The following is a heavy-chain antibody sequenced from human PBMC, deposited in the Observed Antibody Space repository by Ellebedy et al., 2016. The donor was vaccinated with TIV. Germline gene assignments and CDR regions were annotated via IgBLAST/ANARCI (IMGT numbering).Heavy chain of an antibody. V-gene: IGHV4-59*01. Sequence: SETLSLXXTVSGGSISSYYWSWIRQPPGKGLEWIGYIYYSGSTNYNPSLKSRVTISVDTSKNQFSLKLSSVTAADTAVYYCARGHPYGDYVGYYYYYYGMDVWGQGTTVTVSS. CDR3: ARGHPYGDYVGYYYYYYGMDV. D-gene: IGHD4-17*01. J-gene: IGHJ6*02. CDR1: GGSISSYY. CDR2: IYYSGST.